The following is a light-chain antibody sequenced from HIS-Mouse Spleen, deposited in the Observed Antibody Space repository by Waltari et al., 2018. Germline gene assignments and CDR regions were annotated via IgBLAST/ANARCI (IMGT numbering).Light chain of an antibody. J-gene: IGKJ2*01. V-gene: IGKV3-20*01. Sequence: IVLPQSPGTLSLSPGERATLSCRASQSVSSSYLAWYQQKPGQAPRLLIYGASSRATGIPDRFSGSGSGTDFTLTISRLEPEDFAVCYCQQYGSSPPYTFGQGTKLEIK. CDR3: QQYGSSPPYT. CDR2: GAS. CDR1: QSVSSSY.